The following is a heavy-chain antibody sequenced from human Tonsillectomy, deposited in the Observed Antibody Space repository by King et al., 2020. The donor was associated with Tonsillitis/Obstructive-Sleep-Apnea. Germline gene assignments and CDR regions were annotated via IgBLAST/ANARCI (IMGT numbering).Heavy chain of an antibody. CDR1: GFTFSDYY. V-gene: IGHV3-11*01. CDR3: ATERGYSYGIDY. D-gene: IGHD5-18*01. J-gene: IGHJ4*02. CDR2: ISSRCSPI. Sequence: VQLVESGGGLVKPGGSLRLSCAASGFTFSDYYMNWVRQAPGKGLEWVSYISSRCSPIYYADSVKGRITISRDNTKNSLYLQKNSLRAEDTAVYYCATERGYSYGIDYWGQGTLVTVSS.